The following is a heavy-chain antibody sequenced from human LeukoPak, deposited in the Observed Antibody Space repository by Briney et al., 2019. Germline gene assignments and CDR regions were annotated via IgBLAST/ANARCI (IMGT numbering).Heavy chain of an antibody. CDR1: GCTFTSYY. Sequence: GASVKVSCKASGCTFTSYYMHWVRQAPGQGLEWMGWINPNSGGTNYAQKFQGRVTMTRDTSISTAYMELSRLRSDDTAVYYCARVAVTTDFDAFDIWGQGTMVTVSS. J-gene: IGHJ3*02. CDR3: ARVAVTTDFDAFDI. D-gene: IGHD4-17*01. CDR2: INPNSGGT. V-gene: IGHV1-2*02.